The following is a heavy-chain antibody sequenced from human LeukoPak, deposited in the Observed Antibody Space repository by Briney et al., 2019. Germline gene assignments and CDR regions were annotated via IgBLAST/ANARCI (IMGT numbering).Heavy chain of an antibody. CDR2: INHSGST. D-gene: IGHD3-3*01. Sequence: SETLSLTCAVYGGSFSGYYWSWIRRPPGKGLEWIGEINHSGSTNYNPSLKSRVTMSVDTSKNQFSLKLSSVTAADTAVYYCARVSRVTKSTIFGVVTTTYYYYMDVWGKGTTVTVSS. CDR3: ARVSRVTKSTIFGVVTTTYYYYMDV. CDR1: GGSFSGYY. V-gene: IGHV4-34*01. J-gene: IGHJ6*03.